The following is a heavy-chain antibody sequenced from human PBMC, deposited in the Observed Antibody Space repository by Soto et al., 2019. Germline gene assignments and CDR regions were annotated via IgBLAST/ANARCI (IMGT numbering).Heavy chain of an antibody. D-gene: IGHD2-15*01. CDR2: INSDGSTT. CDR1: GFTFSSNW. Sequence: EVQLVESGGGLVQPGGSLRLSCAASGFTFSSNWMHWVRQAPGKGLVWVSRINSDGSTTSYADSVKGRFTISRDTAKNTLYLQMSRLRAEDTAVYYCARADSYCFDYWGQGTLVTVSS. V-gene: IGHV3-74*01. CDR3: ARADSYCFDY. J-gene: IGHJ4*02.